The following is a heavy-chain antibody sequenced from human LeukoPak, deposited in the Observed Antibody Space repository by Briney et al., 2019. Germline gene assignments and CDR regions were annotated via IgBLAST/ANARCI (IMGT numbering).Heavy chain of an antibody. Sequence: SETLSLTCGVYGGSLRGYNWSWIREPPGKGLEWIGQIYHRGSTNYTPSLKSRVTISVDTSKNQFSLKLSSVTAADTAVYYCARGGVGDYYYFDYWGQGTLVTVSS. CDR1: GGSLRGYN. CDR3: ARGGVGDYYYFDY. J-gene: IGHJ4*02. D-gene: IGHD4-17*01. CDR2: IYHRGST. V-gene: IGHV4-34*01.